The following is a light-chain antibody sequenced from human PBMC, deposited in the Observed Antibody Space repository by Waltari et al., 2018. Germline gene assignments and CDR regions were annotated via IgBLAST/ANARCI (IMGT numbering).Light chain of an antibody. V-gene: IGLV4-69*01. CDR1: SGHITKV. Sequence: QLVLTQSPSASASLGASVKLTCTLSSGHITKVIACHQQQPGKGPRFLMKVNSDGSHRKGDDIPDRFSGSGSGPERYLTISSLQSEDEADYYCETGGHGTWVFGGGTKLTVL. CDR2: VNSDGSH. CDR3: ETGGHGTWV. J-gene: IGLJ3*02.